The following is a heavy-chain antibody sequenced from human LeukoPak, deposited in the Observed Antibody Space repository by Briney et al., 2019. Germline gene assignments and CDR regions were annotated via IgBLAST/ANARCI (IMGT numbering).Heavy chain of an antibody. CDR1: GYSFTSYW. D-gene: IGHD4-11*01. V-gene: IGHV5-51*01. CDR2: IYPGDSDT. Sequence: GESLKISCKGSGYSFTSYWIGWVRQMPGKGLEWMGIIYPGDSDTRYSPSFQGQVTISADKSISTAYLQWSSLKASDTAMYYCARVYSNYDEAFDIWGQGTMVTVSS. J-gene: IGHJ3*02. CDR3: ARVYSNYDEAFDI.